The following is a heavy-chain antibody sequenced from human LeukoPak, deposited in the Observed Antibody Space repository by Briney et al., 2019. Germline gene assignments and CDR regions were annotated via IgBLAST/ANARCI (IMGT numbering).Heavy chain of an antibody. CDR2: INHSGST. CDR1: GGSFSGYY. CDR3: ARTIVVVPAANDYFDY. V-gene: IGHV4-34*01. D-gene: IGHD2-2*01. J-gene: IGHJ4*02. Sequence: SETLSLTCAVYGGSFSGYYWSWVRQPPGKGLGWVGEINHSGSTNYNPSLKSRVTISVDTSKNQFSLKLSSVTAADTAVYYGARTIVVVPAANDYFDYWGQGTLVTVSS.